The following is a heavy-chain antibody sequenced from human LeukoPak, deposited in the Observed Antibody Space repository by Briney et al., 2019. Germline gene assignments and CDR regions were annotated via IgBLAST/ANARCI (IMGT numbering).Heavy chain of an antibody. V-gene: IGHV1-69*13. CDR2: IIPIFGTA. J-gene: IGHJ5*02. Sequence: SVKVSCKASGGTFSSYVISWVRQAPGQGLEWMGGIIPIFGTANYAQKFQGRVTITADESTSTAYMELSSLRSEDTAVYYCARDDSYCSGGSCYENWFGPWGQGTLVTVSS. CDR1: GGTFSSYV. CDR3: ARDDSYCSGGSCYENWFGP. D-gene: IGHD2-15*01.